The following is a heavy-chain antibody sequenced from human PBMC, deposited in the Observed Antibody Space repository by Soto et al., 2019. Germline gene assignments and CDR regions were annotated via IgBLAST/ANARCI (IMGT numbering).Heavy chain of an antibody. J-gene: IGHJ5*02. Sequence: SETLSLTGTVSGGSISSGNYYWNWVRQHPGKGLEWIGYIYYSGSSSYNPSLKSRVTISVDTYKNHFSLKLSSVTAADTAVYYCARVFSDSSSFFDTWAPGTPVIVSS. V-gene: IGHV4-31*03. D-gene: IGHD6-13*01. CDR2: IYYSGSS. CDR1: GGSISSGNYY. CDR3: ARVFSDSSSFFDT.